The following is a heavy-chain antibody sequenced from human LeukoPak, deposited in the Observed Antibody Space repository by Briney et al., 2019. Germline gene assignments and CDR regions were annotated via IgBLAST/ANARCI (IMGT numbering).Heavy chain of an antibody. V-gene: IGHV3-21*01. CDR3: ARDGVLTGYYAYDAFDI. J-gene: IGHJ3*02. CDR2: ISSSSSYI. Sequence: PGGSLRLSCAASGFTFSSYSMNWVRQAPGKWLEWVSSISSSSSYIYYADSVKGRFTISRDNAKNSLYLQMNSLRAEDTAVYYCARDGVLTGYYAYDAFDIWGQGTMVTVSS. CDR1: GFTFSSYS. D-gene: IGHD3-9*01.